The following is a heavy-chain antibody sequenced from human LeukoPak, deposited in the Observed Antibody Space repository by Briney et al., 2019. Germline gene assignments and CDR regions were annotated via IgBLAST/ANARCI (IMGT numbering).Heavy chain of an antibody. D-gene: IGHD6-13*01. CDR3: ARGGIDLNSWSEWFDP. Sequence: SETLSLTCTVSGGSISSYYWSWIRQPPGKGLEWIGYIYYSGSTNYNPSLKSRVTISVDTSKNQFSLKLSSVTAADTAVYYRARGGIDLNSWSEWFDPWGQGTLVTVSS. V-gene: IGHV4-59*01. CDR1: GGSISSYY. J-gene: IGHJ5*02. CDR2: IYYSGST.